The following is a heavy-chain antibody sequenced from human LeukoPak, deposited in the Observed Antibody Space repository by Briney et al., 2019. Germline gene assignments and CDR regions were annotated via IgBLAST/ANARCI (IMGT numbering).Heavy chain of an antibody. V-gene: IGHV1-46*01. Sequence: ASVKVSCKASGYTFTSYSMHWVRQAPGQGLEWMGIINLSGGSTSYAQKFQGRVTMTRDTSTSTVYMELSSLRSEDTAVYYCASAVVAATPDYWGQGTLVTVSS. CDR1: GYTFTSYS. D-gene: IGHD2-15*01. CDR2: INLSGGST. J-gene: IGHJ4*02. CDR3: ASAVVAATPDY.